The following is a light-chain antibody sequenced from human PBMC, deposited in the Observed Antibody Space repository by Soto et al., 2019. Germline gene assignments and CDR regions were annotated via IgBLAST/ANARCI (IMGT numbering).Light chain of an antibody. CDR1: KGFGSSY. J-gene: IGKJ3*01. CDR2: GAS. V-gene: IGKV3-20*01. CDR3: QQCGSSPLFT. Sequence: EMVLRQSPGTLSLSPGERATLSCRAGKGFGSSYLAWYQQKPGQAPRLLIYGASTRATGIPDRFSGSGSGTDFTLTISRLEPEDFAVYYCQQCGSSPLFTFGPGTKVDVK.